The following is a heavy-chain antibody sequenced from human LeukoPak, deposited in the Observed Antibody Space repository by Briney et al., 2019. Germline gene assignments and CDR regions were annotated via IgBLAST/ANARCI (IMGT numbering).Heavy chain of an antibody. CDR2: ISSSSSYI. D-gene: IGHD3-3*02. CDR1: GFTFSSYS. CDR3: ARRDSISDY. V-gene: IGHV3-21*01. J-gene: IGHJ4*02. Sequence: GGSLRLSCAASGFTFSSYSMDWVRQAPGKGLEWVSSISSSSSYIYHADSVKGRFTISRDNAKNSLYLQMNSLRAEDTAVYYCARRDSISDYWGQGTLVTVSS.